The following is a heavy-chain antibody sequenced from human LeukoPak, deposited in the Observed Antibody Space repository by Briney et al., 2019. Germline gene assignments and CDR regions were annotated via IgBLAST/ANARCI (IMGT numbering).Heavy chain of an antibody. J-gene: IGHJ4*02. CDR2: ISWNSGSI. D-gene: IGHD5-18*01. CDR3: AKSLGGSSYGYEV. CDR1: GFTFDDYA. Sequence: GGSLRLSCAASGFTFDDYAMHWVRQAPGKGLEWVSGISWNSGSIGYADSVKGRFTISRDNAKNSLYLQMNSLRAEDTALYYCAKSLGGSSYGYEVWGQGTLVTVSS. V-gene: IGHV3-9*01.